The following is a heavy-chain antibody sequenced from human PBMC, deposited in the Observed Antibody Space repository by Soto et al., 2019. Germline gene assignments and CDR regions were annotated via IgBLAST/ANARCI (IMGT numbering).Heavy chain of an antibody. CDR3: AVRSGYSYGFV. Sequence: PSETLSLTCTVSGGSISSYYWSGIRQPPGKGLEWIGYIYYSGSTNYNPSLKSRVTISVDTSKNHFSLKLSSVTAADTAVYYCAVRSGYSYGFVWGQGTTVTVSS. CDR1: GGSISSYY. J-gene: IGHJ6*02. D-gene: IGHD5-18*01. V-gene: IGHV4-59*13. CDR2: IYYSGST.